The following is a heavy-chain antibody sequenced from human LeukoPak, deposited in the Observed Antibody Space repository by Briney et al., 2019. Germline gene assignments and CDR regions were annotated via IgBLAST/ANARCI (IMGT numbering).Heavy chain of an antibody. CDR1: GDSITSYH. CDR3: ATYTRHCSGGTCYSIDY. Sequence: SETLSLTCTVSGDSITSYHWTWIRQPPGRRLEWIGYVYYDGSTRYNPSLMSRVTIPLDTSNKQFSLKLRSVTAADTAIYYCATYTRHCSGGTCYSIDYWGQGTLVTVSS. CDR2: VYYDGST. V-gene: IGHV4-59*08. J-gene: IGHJ4*02. D-gene: IGHD2-15*01.